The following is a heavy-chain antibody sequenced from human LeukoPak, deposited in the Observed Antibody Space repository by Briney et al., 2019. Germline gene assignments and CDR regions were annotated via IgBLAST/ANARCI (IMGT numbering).Heavy chain of an antibody. CDR1: GASLRSSDYY. Sequence: PSETLSLTCTVSGASLRSSDYYWGWIRQSPGKGLEWIGSFFPRGTNYYNPSLKSRVIISVDTSKNQFSLRLRSVTAADTAVYYCARHDGTGYYNPLDYWGQGTLVIVSS. CDR3: ARHDGTGYYNPLDY. CDR2: FFPRGTN. J-gene: IGHJ4*02. D-gene: IGHD3-9*01. V-gene: IGHV4-39*01.